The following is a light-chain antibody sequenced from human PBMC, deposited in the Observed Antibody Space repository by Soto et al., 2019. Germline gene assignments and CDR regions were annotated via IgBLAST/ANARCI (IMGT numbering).Light chain of an antibody. CDR1: SSNIGSNY. J-gene: IGLJ1*01. CDR2: EVS. CDR3: CSYAGSRRV. V-gene: IGLV1-47*01. Sequence: QSVLTQPPSASGTPGQRVTISCSGSSSNIGSNYVYWYQQLPGTAPKLMIYEVSKRPSGVSNRFSGSKSGNTASLTISGLQAEDEADYYCCSYAGSRRVFGTGTKVTVL.